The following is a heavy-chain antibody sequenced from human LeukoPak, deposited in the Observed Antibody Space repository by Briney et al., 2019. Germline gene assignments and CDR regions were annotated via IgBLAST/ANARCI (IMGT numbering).Heavy chain of an antibody. V-gene: IGHV4-31*03. CDR1: GGSISSGGYY. Sequence: SQTLSLTCTVSGGSISSGGYYWSWIRQHPGKGLEWIGYIYYSGSTYYNPSLKSRVTISVDTSKNQFSLKLSSVTAADTAVYYCARDSGPPKSYYYDSSGAFLFDPWGQGTLVTVPS. J-gene: IGHJ5*02. D-gene: IGHD3-22*01. CDR3: ARDSGPPKSYYYDSSGAFLFDP. CDR2: IYYSGST.